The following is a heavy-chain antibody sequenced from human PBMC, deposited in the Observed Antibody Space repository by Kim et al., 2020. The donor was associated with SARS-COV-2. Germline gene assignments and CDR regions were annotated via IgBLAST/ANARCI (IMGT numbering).Heavy chain of an antibody. V-gene: IGHV4-59*01. CDR3: ARDSSSWSDAFDI. Sequence: YNPSLKSRVTISVDTSKNQFSLKLSSVTAADTAVYYCARDSSSWSDAFDIWGQGTMVTVSS. J-gene: IGHJ3*02. D-gene: IGHD6-13*01.